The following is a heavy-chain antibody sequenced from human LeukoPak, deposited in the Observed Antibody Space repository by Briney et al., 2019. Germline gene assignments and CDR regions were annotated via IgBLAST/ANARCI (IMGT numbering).Heavy chain of an antibody. D-gene: IGHD5-18*01. V-gene: IGHV3-30*02. J-gene: IGHJ4*02. CDR3: ARDLSGVAGYTYGRGIDY. CDR2: IRYDGSNK. CDR1: GFTFSRNG. Sequence: GGSLRLSCVASGFTFSRNGMHWVRQVPGKGLEWVAFIRYDGSNKFYSDSVKGRFTISRGNAKTSLYLQMNSLRAEDTAVYYCARDLSGVAGYTYGRGIDYWGQGTLVTVSS.